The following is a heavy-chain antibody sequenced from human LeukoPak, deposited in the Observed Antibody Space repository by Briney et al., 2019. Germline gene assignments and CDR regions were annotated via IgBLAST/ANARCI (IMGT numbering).Heavy chain of an antibody. J-gene: IGHJ4*02. V-gene: IGHV3-30-3*01. CDR1: GFTFSSYA. CDR3: ARDGPAMVLDY. D-gene: IGHD5-18*01. CDR2: ISYDGSNK. Sequence: GGSLRLSCAASGFTFSSYAMHWVRQAPGKGLEWVAVISYDGSNKYYADSVKGRFTISRDNSKNTLYLQMNSLRAEDTAVYYCARDGPAMVLDYWGQGTLVTVSS.